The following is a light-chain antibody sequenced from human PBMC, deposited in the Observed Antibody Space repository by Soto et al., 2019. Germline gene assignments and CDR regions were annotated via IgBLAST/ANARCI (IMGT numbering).Light chain of an antibody. Sequence: EIVMTQSPATLSVSPGERATLSCRASQSVSSNLAWYQQKPGQAPRLLIYGASTRATGIPARFSGSWSGTEFTLTISSLQYEDFAVYHCQQYNNWPPWTFGQGTKVEIK. V-gene: IGKV3-15*01. J-gene: IGKJ1*01. CDR1: QSVSSN. CDR2: GAS. CDR3: QQYNNWPPWT.